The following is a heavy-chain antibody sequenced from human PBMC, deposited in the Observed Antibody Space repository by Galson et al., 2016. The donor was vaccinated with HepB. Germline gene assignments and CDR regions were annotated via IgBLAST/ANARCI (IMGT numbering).Heavy chain of an antibody. CDR3: ATGTDFGGTRFFYGMEA. J-gene: IGHJ6*04. V-gene: IGHV1-24*01. CDR2: FDCDDGET. CDR1: DYSLTELC. D-gene: IGHD3-16*01. Sequence: SVKVSCKVSDYSLTELCMHWVRQAPGRGLEWMGGFDCDDGETIYAEKFQGRFIMTEDRSTDTAFMELSRLTPDDTAVHYCATGTDFGGTRFFYGMEAWGEGTSVTVSS.